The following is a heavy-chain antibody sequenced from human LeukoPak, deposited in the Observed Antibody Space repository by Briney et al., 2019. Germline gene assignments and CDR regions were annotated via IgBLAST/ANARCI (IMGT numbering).Heavy chain of an antibody. V-gene: IGHV4-59*10. D-gene: IGHD5-18*01. CDR3: ARAHSYGVRGYFDY. CDR1: GGSFSGYY. CDR2: IYTSGST. Sequence: SETLSLTCAVYGGSFSGYYWSWIRQPAGKGLEWIGRIYTSGSTNYNPSLKSRVTISVDTSKNQFSLKLSSVTAADTAVYYCARAHSYGVRGYFDYWGQGTLVTVSS. J-gene: IGHJ4*02.